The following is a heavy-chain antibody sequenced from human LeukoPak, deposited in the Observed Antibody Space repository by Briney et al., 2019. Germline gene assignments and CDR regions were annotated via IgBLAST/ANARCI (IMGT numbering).Heavy chain of an antibody. J-gene: IGHJ6*03. CDR1: GFSISSNY. CDR2: IYCGGST. CDR3: ARANVLWDIAVAEFGSTGYYYYMDV. V-gene: IGHV3-66*02. Sequence: GGSLRLSCAASGFSISSNYMSWIRQAPGKGLEWVSDIYCGGSTYYAASVKGRFTISRDNSKNTLYLQLNSLRAEDTAVYYCARANVLWDIAVAEFGSTGYYYYMDVWGKGTTVTVSS. D-gene: IGHD6-19*01.